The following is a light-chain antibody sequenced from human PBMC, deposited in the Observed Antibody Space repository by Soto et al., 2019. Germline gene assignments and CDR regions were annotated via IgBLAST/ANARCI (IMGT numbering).Light chain of an antibody. CDR1: NIGSKS. CDR3: QVWHSGSDHWV. J-gene: IGLJ3*02. Sequence: SYELTQPPSVSVAPGQTARISCGGHNIGSKSVHWYQQKPGQAPVLVVHDDRDRPSGIPERFSGSNSGNTATLTISRAEAGDEADYYCQVWHSGSDHWVFGGGTKVTVL. CDR2: DDR. V-gene: IGLV3-21*02.